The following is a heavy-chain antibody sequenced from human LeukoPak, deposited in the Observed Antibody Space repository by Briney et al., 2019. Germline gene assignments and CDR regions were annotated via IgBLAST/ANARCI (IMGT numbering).Heavy chain of an antibody. Sequence: SETLSLTCTVSGYSISSGYYWGWIRQPPGKGLEWIGSIYHSGSTYYNPSLKSRVTISVDTSKNQFSLKLSSVTAADTAVYYCARGHYGSGSYRFDPWGQGTLVTVSS. CDR3: ARGHYGSGSYRFDP. CDR2: IYHSGST. V-gene: IGHV4-38-2*02. D-gene: IGHD3-10*01. CDR1: GYSISSGYY. J-gene: IGHJ5*02.